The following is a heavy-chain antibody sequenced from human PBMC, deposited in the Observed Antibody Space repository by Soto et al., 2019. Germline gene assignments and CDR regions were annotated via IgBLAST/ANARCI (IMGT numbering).Heavy chain of an antibody. CDR1: GFTFSSYG. CDR3: ATQLYYYDSSGYYPQTGNYFDY. D-gene: IGHD3-22*01. J-gene: IGHJ4*02. Sequence: VQLVESGGGVVQPGRSLRLSCAASGFTFSSYGMHWVRQAPGKGREWVAVISYDGSNKYYADSVKGRFTISRDNSKNTLYLQMNSLRAEDTAVYYCATQLYYYDSSGYYPQTGNYFDYWGQGTLVTVSS. V-gene: IGHV3-30*03. CDR2: ISYDGSNK.